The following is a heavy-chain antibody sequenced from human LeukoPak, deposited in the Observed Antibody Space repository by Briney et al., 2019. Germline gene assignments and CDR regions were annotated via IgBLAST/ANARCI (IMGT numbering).Heavy chain of an antibody. V-gene: IGHV4-59*01. Sequence: SETLSLTCTVSGGSIGGDYWSWIRQSPGKGLEWIAYIHSSGSTSYNPSLKSRVTISVDTSKNEFSLKLTSVNAADTAVYYCARDRPGGSSLDYWGQGTLVTVSS. D-gene: IGHD6-13*01. CDR2: IHSSGST. J-gene: IGHJ4*02. CDR1: GGSIGGDY. CDR3: ARDRPGGSSLDY.